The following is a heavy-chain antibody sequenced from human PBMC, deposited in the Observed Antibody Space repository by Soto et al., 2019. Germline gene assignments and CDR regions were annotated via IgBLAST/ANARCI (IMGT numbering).Heavy chain of an antibody. J-gene: IGHJ4*02. CDR1: GGSIGSYY. CDR2: IYTSGST. Sequence: SETLSLTCTASGGSIGSYYWSWTRQPAGKGLEWIGRIYTSGSTNYNPSLKSRVTMSVDTSKKQFSLKLSSVTAADTAVYDCARDGREGDYEIYWGQGTLVPVYS. CDR3: ARDGREGDYEIY. V-gene: IGHV4-4*07. D-gene: IGHD4-17*01.